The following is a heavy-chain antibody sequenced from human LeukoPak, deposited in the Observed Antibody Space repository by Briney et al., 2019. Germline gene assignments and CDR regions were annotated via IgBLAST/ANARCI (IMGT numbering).Heavy chain of an antibody. J-gene: IGHJ1*01. CDR2: ISGSGGST. Sequence: GGSLRLSCAASGFTFGSYAMSWVRQAPGKGLEWVSAISGSGGSTYYADSVKGRFTISRDNSKNTLYLQMNSLRAEDTAVYYCAKGHSPGIAVAGYFQHWGQGTLVTVSS. D-gene: IGHD6-19*01. CDR3: AKGHSPGIAVAGYFQH. V-gene: IGHV3-23*01. CDR1: GFTFGSYA.